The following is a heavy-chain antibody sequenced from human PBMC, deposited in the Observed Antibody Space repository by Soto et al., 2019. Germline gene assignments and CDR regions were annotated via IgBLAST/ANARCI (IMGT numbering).Heavy chain of an antibody. D-gene: IGHD6-19*01. Sequence: QGQLVQSGVEVKKPGASVKVSCKASGYSFISYGIGWVLQAPGQGLEWMGWITVNSGNTNYPQKFQGRVTMTTDTSTSTAYMELRSLKSDDTAVYYCGRGLGGGWYYFDYWGPGTLVTVSS. V-gene: IGHV1-18*04. CDR2: ITVNSGNT. CDR3: GRGLGGGWYYFDY. J-gene: IGHJ4*02. CDR1: GYSFISYG.